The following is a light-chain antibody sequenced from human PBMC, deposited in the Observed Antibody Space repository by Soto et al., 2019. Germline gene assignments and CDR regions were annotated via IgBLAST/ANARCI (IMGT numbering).Light chain of an antibody. CDR1: SSDIGTYKY. CDR2: QVS. J-gene: IGLJ1*01. CDR3: SSYTSSNTFYV. V-gene: IGLV2-14*01. Sequence: QSALTQPASVSGSPGQSITISCTGTSSDIGTYKYVSWFQHHPGKAPKLMIYQVSNRPSGVSNRFSGSKSGNTASLTISGLQAEDEADYYCSSYTSSNTFYVFGTGTKLTVL.